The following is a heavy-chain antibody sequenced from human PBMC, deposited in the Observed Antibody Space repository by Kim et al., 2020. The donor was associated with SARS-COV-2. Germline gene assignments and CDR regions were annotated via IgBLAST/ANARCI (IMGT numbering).Heavy chain of an antibody. J-gene: IGHJ4*02. CDR3: ARLWFGEYCFDY. Sequence: SETLSLTCTVSGGSISSSSYYWGWIRQPPGKGLEWIGSIYYSGSTYYNPSLKSRVTISVDTSKNQFSLKLSSVTAADTAVYYCARLWFGEYCFDYWGQGT. CDR2: IYYSGST. V-gene: IGHV4-39*01. D-gene: IGHD3-10*01. CDR1: GGSISSSSYY.